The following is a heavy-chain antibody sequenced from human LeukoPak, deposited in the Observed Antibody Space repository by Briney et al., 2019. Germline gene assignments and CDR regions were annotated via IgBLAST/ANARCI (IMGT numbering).Heavy chain of an antibody. CDR2: ICNSGCT. CDR3: ARGASGYSSARYLGVDY. Sequence: SETLSLTCAVSGGSISSSNWWSWVRQPPGKGLEWTGEICNSGCTNYNPSLKSRVTISVDKSKNPFSLQMKSVTAADTAVYYCARGASGYSSARYLGVDYWGQGTLVTVSS. V-gene: IGHV4-4*02. CDR1: GGSISSSNW. J-gene: IGHJ4*02. D-gene: IGHD6-19*01.